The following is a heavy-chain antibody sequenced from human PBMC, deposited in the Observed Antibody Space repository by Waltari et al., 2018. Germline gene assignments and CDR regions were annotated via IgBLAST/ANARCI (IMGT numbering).Heavy chain of an antibody. CDR1: GFKFSACA. J-gene: IGHJ6*02. D-gene: IGHD6-19*01. V-gene: IGHV3-21*02. Sequence: EVQLVESGGGLVKPGGSLRLSCVASGFKFSACAMNWVRQAPGKGLEWVSSIGSSSSFMDYADSVRGRFTVSRDNAKNTLYLQMDTLRAEDTAVYYCAREGAEQWVVEDYGMDVWGQGTTVTVSS. CDR2: IGSSSSFM. CDR3: AREGAEQWVVEDYGMDV.